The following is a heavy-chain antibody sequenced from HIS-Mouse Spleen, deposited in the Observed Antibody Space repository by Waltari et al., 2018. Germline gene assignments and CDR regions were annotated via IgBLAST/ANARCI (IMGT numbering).Heavy chain of an antibody. V-gene: IGHV1-46*03. CDR3: ARGSGYSSSWDAFDI. Sequence: QVQLVQSGAEVKKPGASVKVSCKASGYTFTSYYMHWVRQAPGQGLEWMGIMTPSGGGTSWAQKCQGRVTMTRDTSTSTVYMELSSLRSEDTAVYYCARGSGYSSSWDAFDIWGQGTMVTVSS. CDR1: GYTFTSYY. D-gene: IGHD6-13*01. CDR2: MTPSGGGT. J-gene: IGHJ3*02.